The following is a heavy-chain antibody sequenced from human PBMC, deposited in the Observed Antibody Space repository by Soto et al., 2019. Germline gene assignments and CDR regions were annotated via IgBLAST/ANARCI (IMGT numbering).Heavy chain of an antibody. CDR2: ISSSSSYI. CDR3: ARVVPLTGYSSSWEFDY. CDR1: GFTFSSYS. Sequence: PGGSLRLSCAASGFTFSSYSMNWVRQAPGKGLEWVSSISSSSSYIYYADSVKGRFTISRDNAKNSLYLQMNSLRAEDTAVYYCARVVPLTGYSSSWEFDYWGQGTLVTVSS. J-gene: IGHJ4*02. D-gene: IGHD6-13*01. V-gene: IGHV3-21*01.